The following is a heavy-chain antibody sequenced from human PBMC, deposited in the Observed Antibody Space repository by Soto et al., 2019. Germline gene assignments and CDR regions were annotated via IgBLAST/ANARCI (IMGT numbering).Heavy chain of an antibody. CDR2: IIPIFGTA. CDR1: GGTFSSYA. J-gene: IGHJ6*02. D-gene: IGHD1-1*01. V-gene: IGHV1-69*01. Sequence: QVQLVQSGAEVKNPGSSVKVSCKASGGTFSSYAISWVRQAPGQGLQWMGGIIPIFGTANYAQKFQGRVTITADEATSTAYMGLSSLRSEDTAVYYCARDEIADALDRYYGMDVCGQGTTVTVSS. CDR3: ARDEIADALDRYYGMDV.